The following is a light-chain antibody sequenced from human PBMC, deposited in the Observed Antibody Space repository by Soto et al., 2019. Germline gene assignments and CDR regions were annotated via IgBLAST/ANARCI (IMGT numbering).Light chain of an antibody. CDR2: SNN. Sequence: QSVLTQPPSASGTPVPRVTISCSGSSSNIGSNTVNWYQQLPGTAPKLLFYSNNQRPSGVPDRFSGAKSGTSASLAISGLQSEDEVYYYCAAWDDSLNGLVFGGGTKLTVL. CDR1: SSNIGSNT. CDR3: AAWDDSLNGLV. J-gene: IGLJ3*02. V-gene: IGLV1-44*01.